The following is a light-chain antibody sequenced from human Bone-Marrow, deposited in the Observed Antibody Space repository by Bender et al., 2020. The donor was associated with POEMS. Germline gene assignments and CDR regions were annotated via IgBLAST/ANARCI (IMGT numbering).Light chain of an antibody. CDR1: NSNIGAGFS. CDR2: DND. CDR3: SSWDDSLSGWV. Sequence: QSVLTQPPSVSAAPGQRVSLSCTGSNSNIGAGFSVQWYQQFPGVAPKLLIFDNDNRPSGVPARFSGSKSGTSASLAISDIQSEDEGDYYCSSWDDSLSGWVFGGGTKLTVL. J-gene: IGLJ3*02. V-gene: IGLV1-50*01.